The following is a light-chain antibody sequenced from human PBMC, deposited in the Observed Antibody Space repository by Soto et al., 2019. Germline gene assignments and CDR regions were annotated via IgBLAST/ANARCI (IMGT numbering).Light chain of an antibody. J-gene: IGKJ1*01. V-gene: IGKV1-5*03. CDR1: QSTSTW. Sequence: DIQMTQSPCTRSASVGDRVTITRRASQSTSTWLAWYRQRLGKTPKLLISEASKLQSGVPSRFTGSGSGTEFTLTISSLQPDDFATYYCQQYITYPYAFGQGNKVEIK. CDR3: QQYITYPYA. CDR2: EAS.